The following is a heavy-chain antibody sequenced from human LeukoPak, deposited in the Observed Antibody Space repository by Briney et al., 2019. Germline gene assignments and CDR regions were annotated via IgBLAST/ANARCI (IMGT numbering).Heavy chain of an antibody. Sequence: ASVTVSCKASGYTFTSYGISWVRQAPGQGLEWMGWISAYNGNTNYAQKLQGRVTMTTDTSTSTAYMELRSLRSDDTAVYYCARDSLSVQYYYDSSGYDYWGQGTLVTVSS. CDR1: GYTFTSYG. CDR2: ISAYNGNT. V-gene: IGHV1-18*01. CDR3: ARDSLSVQYYYDSSGYDY. J-gene: IGHJ4*02. D-gene: IGHD3-22*01.